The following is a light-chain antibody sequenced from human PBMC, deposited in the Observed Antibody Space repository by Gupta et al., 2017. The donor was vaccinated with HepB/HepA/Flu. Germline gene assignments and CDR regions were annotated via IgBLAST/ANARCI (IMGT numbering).Light chain of an antibody. V-gene: IGLV3-21*03. Sequence: SYVLTQPPSVSVAPGKTATVTCGGNNIGSKSVHWYQQKAGQAPVLVVYDDRDRPSGIPERFSGSNSGNTDTLTISRVEAGDEADYYCQVWDGSSDHYVFGTGTKVTVL. CDR1: NIGSKS. CDR3: QVWDGSSDHYV. CDR2: DDR. J-gene: IGLJ1*01.